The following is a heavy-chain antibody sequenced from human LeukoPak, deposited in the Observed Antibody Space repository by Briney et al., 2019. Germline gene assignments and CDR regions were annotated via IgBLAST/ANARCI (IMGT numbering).Heavy chain of an antibody. J-gene: IGHJ3*02. V-gene: IGHV5-51*01. CDR1: GYSFTSYW. CDR2: IYPGDSDT. CDR3: AREMRQYQGGPDGFDI. Sequence: GESLKISCKGSGYSFTSYWIGWVRQMPGKGLEWMGIIYPGDSDTRYSPSFQGQVTISADKSISTAYLRWSSLKASDTAMYYCAREMRQYQGGPDGFDIWGQGTMVTVSS. D-gene: IGHD4-11*01.